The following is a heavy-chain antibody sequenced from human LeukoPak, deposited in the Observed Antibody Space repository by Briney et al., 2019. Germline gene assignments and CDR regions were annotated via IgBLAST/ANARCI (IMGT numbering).Heavy chain of an antibody. V-gene: IGHV3-21*01. CDR1: GFSLSDYT. D-gene: IGHD6-19*01. CDR3: ARVLIGAGNFDY. Sequence: GGSLRLSCAASGFSLSDYTMNWVRQAPGEGLEWVSSISSSSTYIYYADSVKGRFTTSRDNAKNSLYLQLNSLRAEDTAVYYCARVLIGAGNFDYWGQGTLVTVSS. CDR2: ISSSSTYI. J-gene: IGHJ4*02.